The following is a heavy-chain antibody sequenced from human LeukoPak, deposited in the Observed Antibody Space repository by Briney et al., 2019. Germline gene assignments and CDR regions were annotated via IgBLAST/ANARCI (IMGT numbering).Heavy chain of an antibody. D-gene: IGHD3-22*01. V-gene: IGHV4-31*03. Sequence: SQTLSLTCTVSGGSISSGGYYWSWLRQHPGKGLEWIGYIYYSGSTYYNPSLKSRVTISVDTSKNQFSLKLSSVTAADTAVYYCARGVDSSGYYRLTYFDYWGQGTLVTVSS. J-gene: IGHJ4*02. CDR2: IYYSGST. CDR3: ARGVDSSGYYRLTYFDY. CDR1: GGSISSGGYY.